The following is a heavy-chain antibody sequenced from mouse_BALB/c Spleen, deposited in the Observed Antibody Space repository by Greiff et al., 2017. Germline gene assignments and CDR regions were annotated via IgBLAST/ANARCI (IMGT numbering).Heavy chain of an antibody. CDR3: ARYEGSTMITTYFDY. CDR1: GDSITSGY. Sequence: EVQRVESGPSLVKPSQTLSLTCSVTGDSITSGYWNWIRKFPGNKLEYMGYISYSGSTYYNPSLKSRISITRDTSKNQYYLQLNSVTTEDTATYYCARYEGSTMITTYFDYWGQGTTLTVSS. V-gene: IGHV3-8*02. CDR2: ISYSGST. J-gene: IGHJ2*01. D-gene: IGHD2-4*01.